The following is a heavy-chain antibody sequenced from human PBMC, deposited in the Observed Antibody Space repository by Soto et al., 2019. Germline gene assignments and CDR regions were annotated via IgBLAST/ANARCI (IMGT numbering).Heavy chain of an antibody. V-gene: IGHV4-4*02. CDR2: IHRAGVT. CDR3: AGRPKIHPR. CDR1: GGSTSSSDW. D-gene: IGHD1-26*01. Sequence: QVHLQESGPGLVKPSETLSLTCAISGGSTSSSDWWTWVRQPPGEGLEWIGEIHRAGVTNYNSSLKSRLTISLDHSRNQFSLSLTSVTAADAAVYFCAGRPKIHPRWGQGILVPVSS. J-gene: IGHJ4*02.